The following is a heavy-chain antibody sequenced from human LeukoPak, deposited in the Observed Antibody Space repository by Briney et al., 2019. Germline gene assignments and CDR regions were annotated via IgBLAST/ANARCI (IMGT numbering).Heavy chain of an antibody. D-gene: IGHD4-17*01. CDR3: AREKGYGDYGDAFDI. Sequence: GGSLRLSCAASGFTFSSYEMNWVRQAPGKGLEWVSYISSSGSTIYYADSVKGRFTISRDNAKNSLYLQMNSLRAEDTAVYYCAREKGYGDYGDAFDIWGQGTMATVSS. J-gene: IGHJ3*02. CDR2: ISSSGSTI. V-gene: IGHV3-48*03. CDR1: GFTFSSYE.